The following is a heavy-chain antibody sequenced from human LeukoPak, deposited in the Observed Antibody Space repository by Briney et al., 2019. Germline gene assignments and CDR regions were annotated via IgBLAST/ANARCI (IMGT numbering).Heavy chain of an antibody. V-gene: IGHV4-59*01. Sequence: KPSETLSLTCSVSGGSIGTNYWSWIRQVPGKGLEWIGYSSYSGGSNYNPSLKSRVTISVDTSKTQFSLYLNSVAAADTAVYYCARSDTHHIHSSSWHFDYWGQGTLVTVSS. CDR2: SSYSGGS. D-gene: IGHD6-13*01. CDR1: GGSIGTNY. J-gene: IGHJ4*02. CDR3: ARSDTHHIHSSSWHFDY.